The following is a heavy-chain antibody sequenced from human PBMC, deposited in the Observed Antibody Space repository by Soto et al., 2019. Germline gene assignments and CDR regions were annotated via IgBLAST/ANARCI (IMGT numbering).Heavy chain of an antibody. CDR3: ARWLAGDKVDY. Sequence: QVQLQESGPGLVKPSQTLSLTCTVSGGSISSGDSYWSWIRQPPGKGLEWIGHIYNSGSTYNNPSLKSRVIISGDTSKNQFSLNLISVTAADTAVYYCARWLAGDKVDYWGQGTLVTVSS. J-gene: IGHJ4*02. CDR2: IYNSGST. D-gene: IGHD6-19*01. V-gene: IGHV4-30-4*01. CDR1: GGSISSGDSY.